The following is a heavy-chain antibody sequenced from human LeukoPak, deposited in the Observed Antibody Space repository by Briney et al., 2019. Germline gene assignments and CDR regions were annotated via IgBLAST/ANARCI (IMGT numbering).Heavy chain of an antibody. Sequence: GASVKVSCKASGYTFTGYYMHWVRQAPGQGLEWMGWINPNSGGTNYAKKLQGRVTMTRDTSISTAYMELSRLRSDDTAVYYCASLIRLRGSDYWGQGTLVTVSS. CDR2: INPNSGGT. CDR3: ASLIRLRGSDY. CDR1: GYTFTGYY. V-gene: IGHV1-2*02. D-gene: IGHD4-23*01. J-gene: IGHJ4*02.